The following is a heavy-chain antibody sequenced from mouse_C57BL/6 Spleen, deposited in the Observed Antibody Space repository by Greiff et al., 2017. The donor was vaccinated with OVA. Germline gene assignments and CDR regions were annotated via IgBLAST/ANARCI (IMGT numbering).Heavy chain of an antibody. Sequence: VQGVESGAELAKPGASVKLSCKASGYTFTSYWMHWVKQRPGQGLEWIGYINPSSGYTKYNQKFKDKATLTADKSSSTAYMQLSSLTYEDSAVYYCAITLNWDGYFDYWGQGTTLTVSS. CDR3: AITLNWDGYFDY. CDR1: GYTFTSYW. V-gene: IGHV1-7*01. CDR2: INPSSGYT. J-gene: IGHJ2*01. D-gene: IGHD4-1*01.